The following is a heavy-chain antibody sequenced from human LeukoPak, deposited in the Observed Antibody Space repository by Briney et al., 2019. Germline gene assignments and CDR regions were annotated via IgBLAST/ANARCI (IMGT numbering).Heavy chain of an antibody. Sequence: ASVKVSCKASGYTFTGYYMHWVRQAHGQGLEWMGRINPNSGGTNYAQKFQGRVTMTRDTSISTAYMELSRLRSDDTAVYYCARQLPSFIVVVPAADFDYWGQGTLVTVSS. CDR3: ARQLPSFIVVVPAADFDY. CDR1: GYTFTGYY. CDR2: INPNSGGT. V-gene: IGHV1-2*06. D-gene: IGHD2-2*01. J-gene: IGHJ4*02.